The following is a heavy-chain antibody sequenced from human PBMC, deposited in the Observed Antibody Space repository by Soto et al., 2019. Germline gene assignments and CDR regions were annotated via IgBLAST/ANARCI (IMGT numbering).Heavy chain of an antibody. CDR2: IYYSGST. J-gene: IGHJ3*02. CDR1: DGSISSYY. V-gene: IGHV4-59*08. CDR3: ARLQPEYSGRRSAFEI. D-gene: IGHD5-12*01. Sequence: SETLSLTCTVSDGSISSYYWSWIRQPPGRGLEWIGYIYYSGSTNYNPSLKSRVTISLDTSKNQFSLKLSSVTAADTAVYYCARLQPEYSGRRSAFEIWGQGTMVTVSS.